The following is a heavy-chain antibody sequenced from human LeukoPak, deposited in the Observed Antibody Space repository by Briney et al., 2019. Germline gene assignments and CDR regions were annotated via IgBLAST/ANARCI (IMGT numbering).Heavy chain of an antibody. J-gene: IGHJ4*02. CDR1: EFSVSSNY. Sequence: GGSLRLSCAVSEFSVSSNYMSWVRQAPGKGLEWVANIKQDGSEKYYVDSVKGRFTISRDNAKNSLFLQMNSLRAEETAVYYCARGEYYYDGGYWGQGTLVTVSS. V-gene: IGHV3-7*04. CDR3: ARGEYYYDGGY. CDR2: IKQDGSEK. D-gene: IGHD3-22*01.